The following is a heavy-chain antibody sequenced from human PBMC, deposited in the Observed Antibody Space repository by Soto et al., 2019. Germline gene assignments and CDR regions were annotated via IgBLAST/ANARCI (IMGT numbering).Heavy chain of an antibody. CDR3: ARQREAVKNWFDP. CDR1: GYSFTSYW. CDR2: IYPGDSDT. V-gene: IGHV5-51*01. D-gene: IGHD6-19*01. Sequence: PGASLKISCKGSGYSFTSYWIGWVRQMPGKGLEWMGIIYPGDSDTRYSPSFQGQVTISADKSISTAYLQWSSLKASDTAMYYCARQREAVKNWFDPWGQGTLVTVSS. J-gene: IGHJ5*02.